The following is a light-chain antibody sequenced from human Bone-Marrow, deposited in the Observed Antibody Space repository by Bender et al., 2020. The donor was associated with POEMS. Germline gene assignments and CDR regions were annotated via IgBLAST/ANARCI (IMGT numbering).Light chain of an antibody. J-gene: IGLJ2*01. CDR3: AAWDDSLKSVV. CDR1: SSNIGTNP. Sequence: QSVLTQPPSASGTPGQRVTISCSGSSSNIGTNPVNWYQQLPGTAPKLLIYINNQRPSGVPDRFSGSKSGTSASLAISGLQSEDEADYYCAAWDDSLKSVVFGGGTKLTVL. CDR2: INN. V-gene: IGLV1-44*01.